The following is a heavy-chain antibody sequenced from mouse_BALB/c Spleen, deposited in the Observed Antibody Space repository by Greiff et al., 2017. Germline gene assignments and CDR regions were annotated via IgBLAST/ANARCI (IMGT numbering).Heavy chain of an antibody. V-gene: IGHV2-6-7*01. CDR3: ARDPMMVTSAMDY. D-gene: IGHD2-3*01. Sequence: QVQLKESGPGLVAPSQSLSITCTVSGFSLTGYGVNWVRQPPGKGLEWLGMIWGDGSTDYNSALKSRLSINKDNSKSQVFLKMNSLQTDDTARYYCARDPMMVTSAMDYWGQGTSVTVSS. CDR1: GFSLTGYG. CDR2: IWGDGST. J-gene: IGHJ4*01.